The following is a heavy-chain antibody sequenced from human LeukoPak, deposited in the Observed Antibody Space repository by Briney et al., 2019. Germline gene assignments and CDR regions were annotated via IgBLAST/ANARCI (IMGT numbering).Heavy chain of an antibody. J-gene: IGHJ4*02. CDR3: ARVGATGGPLFDY. Sequence: GGSLRLSCAASGFTFSSYGMHWVRQAPGKGLEWVAVIWYDGSKTYYVDSVKGRFTISRDNSQNTLYLQMNSLRAEDTAMYYCARVGATGGPLFDYWGQGTLVTVSS. CDR1: GFTFSSYG. V-gene: IGHV3-33*01. CDR2: IWYDGSKT. D-gene: IGHD1-26*01.